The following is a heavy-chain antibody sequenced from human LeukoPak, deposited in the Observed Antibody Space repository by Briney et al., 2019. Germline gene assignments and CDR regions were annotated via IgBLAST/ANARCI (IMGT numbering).Heavy chain of an antibody. D-gene: IGHD1-26*01. CDR2: INSDGSST. V-gene: IGHV3-74*01. CDR1: RFTFSTYW. J-gene: IGHJ3*02. CDR3: ASLRYSGSSRAFDI. Sequence: PGGSLRLSCAASRFTFSTYWMHWVRQAPGKGLVWVSRINSDGSSTSYADSVKGRFTISRDNAKNTLYLQMNSLRAEDTAVYYCASLRYSGSSRAFDIWGQGTMVTVSS.